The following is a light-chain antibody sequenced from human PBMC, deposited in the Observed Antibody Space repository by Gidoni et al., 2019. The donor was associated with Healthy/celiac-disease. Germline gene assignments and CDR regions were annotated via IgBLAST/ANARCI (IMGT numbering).Light chain of an antibody. CDR2: EDN. J-gene: IGLJ3*02. Sequence: NFMLTQQHSVSESPGKTVTISCTRSSGSIASYFVPWYQQRPGSAPTTVIYEDNQRPSGVPDRFSGSIDSSSSSASLTISGLKTEDEADYYCQSYDSSNWVFGGGTKLTVL. CDR1: SGSIASYF. CDR3: QSYDSSNWV. V-gene: IGLV6-57*04.